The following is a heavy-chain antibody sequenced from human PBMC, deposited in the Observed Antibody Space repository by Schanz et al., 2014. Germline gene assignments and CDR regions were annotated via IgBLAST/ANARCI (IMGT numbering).Heavy chain of an antibody. D-gene: IGHD3-22*01. CDR1: GFSFSDYG. V-gene: IGHV3-30*18. CDR3: AKSYDTSGYSGFDY. J-gene: IGHJ4*02. Sequence: QVQLLESGGGLFKPGGSLRLSCAGSGFSFSDYGMHWVRQAPGRGLEWVAVISYHGSEKYYADSVKGRFTISRDNSKNTLYLQMNSLRTEDTAVYFCAKSYDTSGYSGFDYWGQGTLVTVSS. CDR2: ISYHGSEK.